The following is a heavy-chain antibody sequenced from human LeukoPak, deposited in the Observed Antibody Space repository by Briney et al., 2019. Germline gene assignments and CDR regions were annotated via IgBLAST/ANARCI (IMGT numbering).Heavy chain of an antibody. CDR3: AGARRYYYDSSGYSFDY. D-gene: IGHD3-22*01. J-gene: IGHJ4*02. CDR2: IYYSGST. Sequence: PSETLSLTCTVSGGSVSSGSYYWSWIRQPPGKGLEWIGYIYYSGSTNYNPSLKSRVTISVATSKNQFSLKLSSVTAADTAVYYCAGARRYYYDSSGYSFDYWGQGTLVTVSS. CDR1: GGSVSSGSYY. V-gene: IGHV4-61*01.